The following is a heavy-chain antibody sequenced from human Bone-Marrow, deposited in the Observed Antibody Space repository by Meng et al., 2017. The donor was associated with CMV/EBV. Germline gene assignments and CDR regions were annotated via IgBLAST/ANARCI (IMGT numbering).Heavy chain of an antibody. CDR1: GGSFSGYY. D-gene: IGHD2-2*01. V-gene: IGHV4-34*01. J-gene: IGHJ5*02. CDR2: INHSGST. CDR3: ARQDLVLVPYAMSWLDP. Sequence: SETLSLTCAVYGGSFSGYYWSWIRQPPGKGLEWIGEINHSGSTNYNPSLKSRVTISVDTSKNQFSLKLSSVTAADTAVYYCARQDLVLVPYAMSWLDPWGQGTLVTVSS.